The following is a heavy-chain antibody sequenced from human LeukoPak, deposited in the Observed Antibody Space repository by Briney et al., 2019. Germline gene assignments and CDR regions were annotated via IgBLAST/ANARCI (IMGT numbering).Heavy chain of an antibody. J-gene: IGHJ4*02. CDR3: ARVFSGSSSGWGY. D-gene: IGHD3-22*01. V-gene: IGHV1-46*01. Sequence: ASVKVSCKASGYTFTGYYMHWVRQAPGKGLEWVGIINPSGGSTSYAQKFQGRVTMTRDMSTSTVYMELSSLRSEDTAVYYCARVFSGSSSGWGYWGQGTLVTVSS. CDR2: INPSGGST. CDR1: GYTFTGYY.